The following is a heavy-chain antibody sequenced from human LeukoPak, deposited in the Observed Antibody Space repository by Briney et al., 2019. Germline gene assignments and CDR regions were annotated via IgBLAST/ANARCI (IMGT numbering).Heavy chain of an antibody. CDR3: ASRGYSYGYGY. D-gene: IGHD5-18*01. V-gene: IGHV4-34*01. CDR2: INHSGST. CDR1: GGSFRGYY. J-gene: IGHJ4*02. Sequence: SETLSLTCAVYGGSFRGYYWSWIRQPPGKGLEWIGEINHSGSTNYNPSLKSRVTISVDTSKNQFSLKLSSVTAADTAVYYCASRGYSYGYGYWGQGTLVTVSS.